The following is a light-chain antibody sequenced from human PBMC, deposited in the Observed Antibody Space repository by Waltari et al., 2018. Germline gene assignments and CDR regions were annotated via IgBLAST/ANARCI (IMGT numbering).Light chain of an antibody. CDR1: SRDVGSYNL. V-gene: IGLV2-23*02. CDR2: EVT. Sequence: QSALTQPASVPGSPGQSITISCTGTSRDVGSYNLFSWYQQHPGKAPKLMIYEVTKRPSGVSNRFSGSKSGNTASLTISGLQAEDEADYYCCSYARSSTSVFGGGTKLTVL. CDR3: CSYARSSTSV. J-gene: IGLJ2*01.